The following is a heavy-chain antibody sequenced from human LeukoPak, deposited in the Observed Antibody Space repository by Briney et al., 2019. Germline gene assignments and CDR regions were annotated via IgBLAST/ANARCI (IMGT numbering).Heavy chain of an antibody. D-gene: IGHD3-22*01. CDR1: GGSISSSSYY. V-gene: IGHV4-61*01. CDR3: ARDKSPYDSSGYYWFDP. Sequence: SETLSLTCTVSGGSISSSSYYWSWIRQPPGKGLEWIGYIYYSGSTDYNPSLKSRVTISVDTSKNQFSLKLSSVTTADTAVYYCARDKSPYDSSGYYWFDPWGQGTLVTVSS. CDR2: IYYSGST. J-gene: IGHJ5*02.